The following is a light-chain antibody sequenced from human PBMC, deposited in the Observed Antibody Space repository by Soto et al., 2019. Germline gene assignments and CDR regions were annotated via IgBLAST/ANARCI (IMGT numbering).Light chain of an antibody. J-gene: IGKJ1*01. V-gene: IGKV1-5*01. Sequence: DIQMTQSPSTLSASVGDRVTITCRASQSISTWLAWYQQKPGKAPKLLIYDASSLESGVPSRFSGRGSGTEFTLTISSLQPEDFASYYCQQYNSYSTFGQGTKVDIK. CDR2: DAS. CDR1: QSISTW. CDR3: QQYNSYST.